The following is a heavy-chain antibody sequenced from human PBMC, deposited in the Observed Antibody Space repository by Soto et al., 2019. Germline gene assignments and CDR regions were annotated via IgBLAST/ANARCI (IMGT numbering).Heavy chain of an antibody. J-gene: IGHJ6*02. V-gene: IGHV4-59*01. CDR3: ARAEEDYSNWGVGGMDV. CDR1: CGSISCYY. Sequence: PSETLFLSCAFSCGSISCYYWRWIRAPPGEGLGWVGYIYYSGNTNYNPSLKSRVTITVNTSKNPFSLKLSSVSSEDTAVYYCARAEEDYSNWGVGGMDVWGQGTTVTVSS. CDR2: IYYSGNT. D-gene: IGHD4-4*01.